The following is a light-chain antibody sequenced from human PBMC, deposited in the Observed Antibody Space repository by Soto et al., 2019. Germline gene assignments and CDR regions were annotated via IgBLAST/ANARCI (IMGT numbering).Light chain of an antibody. Sequence: PGERATLSCRASQSVSTSLNWYQQKPGQAPRLLIYDASNRATGIPARFSGSGSGTDFTLTISSLEPEDFAVYYCQQRDNGPPITFGQGTRLEIK. CDR3: QQRDNGPPIT. J-gene: IGKJ5*01. CDR1: QSVSTS. CDR2: DAS. V-gene: IGKV3-11*01.